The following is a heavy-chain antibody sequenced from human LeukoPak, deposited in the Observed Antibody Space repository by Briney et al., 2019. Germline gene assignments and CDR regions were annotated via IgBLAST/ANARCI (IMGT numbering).Heavy chain of an antibody. CDR3: AKVAELLILFSGFDY. D-gene: IGHD1-26*01. CDR2: ISGSGGST. V-gene: IGHV3-23*01. Sequence: GGSLRLSCAASGFTFSSYAMSWVRQAPGKGLEWVSAISGSGGSTYYADSVKGRFTISRDNSKNTLYLQMNSLRAVDTAVYYCAKVAELLILFSGFDYWGQGTLVTVSS. J-gene: IGHJ4*02. CDR1: GFTFSSYA.